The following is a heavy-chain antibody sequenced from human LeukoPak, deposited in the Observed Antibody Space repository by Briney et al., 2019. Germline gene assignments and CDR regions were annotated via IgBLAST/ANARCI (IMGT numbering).Heavy chain of an antibody. CDR3: ATGVIRSSGYFDYFDY. D-gene: IGHD3-22*01. Sequence: GASVKVSCKASGYTFTSYDINWVRQATGQGLEWMGWMNPNSGNTGYAQKFQGRVTMTRNTSISTAYMELSSLRSEDTAVYYCATGVIRSSGYFDYFDYWGQGTLVTVSS. CDR1: GYTFTSYD. V-gene: IGHV1-8*01. CDR2: MNPNSGNT. J-gene: IGHJ4*02.